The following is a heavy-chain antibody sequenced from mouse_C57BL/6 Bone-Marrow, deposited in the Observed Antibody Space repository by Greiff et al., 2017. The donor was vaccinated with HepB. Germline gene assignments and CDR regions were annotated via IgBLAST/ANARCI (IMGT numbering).Heavy chain of an antibody. V-gene: IGHV5-17*01. CDR1: GFTFSDYG. J-gene: IGHJ3*01. Sequence: DVMLVESGGGLVKPGGSLKLSCAASGFTFSDYGMHWVRQAPEKGLEWVAYISSGSSTIYYADTVKGRFTISRDNAKNTLFLQMTSLSAEDTAMYYCARDSNYPCAYWGQGTLVTVSA. CDR2: ISSGSSTI. CDR3: ARDSNYPCAY. D-gene: IGHD2-5*01.